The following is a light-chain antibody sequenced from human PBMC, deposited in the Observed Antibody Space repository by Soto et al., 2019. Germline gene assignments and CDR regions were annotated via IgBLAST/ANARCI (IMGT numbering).Light chain of an antibody. Sequence: DIQMTQSPSTLSASVGDRVTITCRASQSISSWLAWYQQKPGKAPKLLIYDASSLESGVPSRFSGSGSGTEFTLTISSLQPDDFATYYCQQYSVWPLTFGGGTKVEIK. CDR1: QSISSW. J-gene: IGKJ4*01. CDR3: QQYSVWPLT. V-gene: IGKV1-5*01. CDR2: DAS.